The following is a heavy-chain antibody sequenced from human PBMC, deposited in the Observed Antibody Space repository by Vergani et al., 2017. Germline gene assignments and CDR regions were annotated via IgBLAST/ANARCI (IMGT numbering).Heavy chain of an antibody. J-gene: IGHJ6*03. CDR2: VYSSGST. CDR1: GGSISSEIYY. Sequence: QVQLQESGPGLVKPSQTLSLTCTVSGGSISSEIYYWDWIRQPAGKGLEWIGRVYSSGSTNYNPSLKSRVTISVDTSKNQFSLKLRSVTAADTAVYYCARVDTQVPATSHFYYMEVWGKGTTVVVSS. V-gene: IGHV4-61*02. CDR3: ARVDTQVPATSHFYYMEV. D-gene: IGHD6-25*01.